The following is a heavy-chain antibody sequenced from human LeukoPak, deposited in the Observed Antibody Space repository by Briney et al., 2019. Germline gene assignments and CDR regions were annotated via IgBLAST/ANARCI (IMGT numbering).Heavy chain of an antibody. CDR1: GYTFTGYD. J-gene: IGHJ3*02. D-gene: IGHD1-26*01. CDR2: MNPNSGNT. V-gene: IGHV1-8*03. Sequence: ASVKVSCKASGYTFTGYDISWVRQATGQGLEWMGWMNPNSGNTGYAQKFQGRVTITRNTSISTAYMELSSLRSEDTAVYYCARGVEVGADAFDIWGQGTMVTVSS. CDR3: ARGVEVGADAFDI.